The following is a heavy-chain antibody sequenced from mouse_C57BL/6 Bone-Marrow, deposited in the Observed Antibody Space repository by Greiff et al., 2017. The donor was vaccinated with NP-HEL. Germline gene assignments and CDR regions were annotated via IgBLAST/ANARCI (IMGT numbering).Heavy chain of an antibody. CDR3: AGNSNWYFDV. CDR2: IDPSDSYT. D-gene: IGHD2-5*01. Sequence: VQRVESGAELVKPGASVKLSCKASGYTFTSYWMQWVKQRPGQGLEWIGEIDPSDSYTNYNQKFKGKATLTVDTSSSTAYMQLSSLTSEDSAVYYCAGNSNWYFDVWGTGTTVTVSS. V-gene: IGHV1-50*01. J-gene: IGHJ1*03. CDR1: GYTFTSYW.